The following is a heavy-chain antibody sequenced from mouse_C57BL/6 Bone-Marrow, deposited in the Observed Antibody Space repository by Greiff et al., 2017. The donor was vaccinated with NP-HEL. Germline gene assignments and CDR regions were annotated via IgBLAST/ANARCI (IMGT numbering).Heavy chain of an antibody. J-gene: IGHJ4*01. D-gene: IGHD1-1*01. CDR1: GYTFTSYW. CDR3: ASGTTVVAYYYAMDD. Sequence: VQLQQPGAELVRPGTSVKLSCKASGYTFTSYWMHWVKQRPGQGLEWIGVIDPSDSYTNYNQKFKGKATLTVDTSSSTAYMQLSSLTSEDSAVYYCASGTTVVAYYYAMDDWGQGTSVTVSS. V-gene: IGHV1-59*01. CDR2: IDPSDSYT.